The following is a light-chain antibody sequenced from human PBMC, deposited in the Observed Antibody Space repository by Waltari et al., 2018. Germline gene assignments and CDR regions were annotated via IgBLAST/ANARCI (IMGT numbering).Light chain of an antibody. Sequence: QSALTQPPSASGSPGQSNTIYCTGISTDVEGYDPVFWYQQHPGKAPNLLTYGVNKPPSGVPDRSSGSKSDNTASLAVCGLQAEDEADYYCSSSAGGRSLMFGGGTKLTVL. CDR3: SSSAGGRSLM. CDR1: STDVEGYDP. V-gene: IGLV2-8*01. CDR2: GVN. J-gene: IGLJ3*02.